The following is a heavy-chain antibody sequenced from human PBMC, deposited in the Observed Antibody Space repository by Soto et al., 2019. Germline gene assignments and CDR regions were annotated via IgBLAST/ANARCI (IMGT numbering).Heavy chain of an antibody. CDR1: GYTFTSYG. D-gene: IGHD2-2*01. J-gene: IGHJ6*02. CDR3: ARDTRTQLKYYYYGMDV. V-gene: IGHV1-18*01. Sequence: QVQLVQSGAEVKKPGASVKVSCKASGYTFTSYGISWVRQAPGQGLEWMGWISAYNGNTNYAQKLQGRVTMTTDTSTSTAYMELRSLRSDDTAVYYCARDTRTQLKYYYYGMDVWGQGTTVTVSS. CDR2: ISAYNGNT.